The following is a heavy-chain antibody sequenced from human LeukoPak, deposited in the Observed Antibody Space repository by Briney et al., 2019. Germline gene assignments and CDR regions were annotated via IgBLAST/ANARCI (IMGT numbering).Heavy chain of an antibody. CDR2: ISSSSSYI. Sequence: GGSLRLSCAASGFNFNTYTMNWVRQAPGKGLEWVSSISSSSSYIYYADSVKGRFTISRDNAKNSLYLQMNSLRAEDTAVYYCARVAGYCSSTSNCYSDYWGQGTLVTVSS. CDR3: ARVAGYCSSTSNCYSDY. V-gene: IGHV3-21*01. CDR1: GFNFNTYT. D-gene: IGHD2-2*01. J-gene: IGHJ4*02.